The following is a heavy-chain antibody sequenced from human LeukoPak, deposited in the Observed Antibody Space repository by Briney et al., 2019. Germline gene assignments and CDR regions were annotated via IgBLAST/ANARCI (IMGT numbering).Heavy chain of an antibody. CDR3: ARRNYYDSSGYYYFDY. D-gene: IGHD3-22*01. V-gene: IGHV4-34*01. J-gene: IGHJ4*02. CDR1: GGSLSGYY. CDR2: INHSGST. Sequence: PSETLSLTCAVYGGSLSGYYWSWIRQPPGKGLEWIGEINHSGSTNYNPSLKSRVTISVDTSKNQFSLKLSSVTAADTAVYYCARRNYYDSSGYYYFDYWGQGTLVTVSS.